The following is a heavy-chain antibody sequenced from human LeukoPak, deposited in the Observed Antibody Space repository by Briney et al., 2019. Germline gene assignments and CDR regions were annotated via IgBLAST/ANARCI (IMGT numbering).Heavy chain of an antibody. J-gene: IGHJ4*02. CDR2: ISSSSYI. CDR1: GFTFSSYS. Sequence: PGGSLRLSCAASGFTFSSYSMNWVRQAPGKGLEWISSISSSSYISYANLVKGRFTISRDNAKNSLYLQMNSLRAEDTAVYYCARELLGYCSVGSCYSDYWGQGTLVTVSS. CDR3: ARELLGYCSVGSCYSDY. V-gene: IGHV3-21*01. D-gene: IGHD2-15*01.